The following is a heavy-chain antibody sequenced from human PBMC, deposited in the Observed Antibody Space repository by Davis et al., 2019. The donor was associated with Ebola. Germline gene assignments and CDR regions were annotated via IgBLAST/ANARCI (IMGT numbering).Heavy chain of an antibody. Sequence: GGFLRLSCAASGFTFSSYAMSWVRQAPGKGLEWVSAISGSGGSTYYADSVKGRFTISRDNSKNTLYLQMNSLRAEDTAVYYCAKGSSSFYVYYGMDVWGQGTTVTVSS. D-gene: IGHD6-6*01. CDR3: AKGSSSFYVYYGMDV. CDR1: GFTFSSYA. J-gene: IGHJ6*02. CDR2: ISGSGGST. V-gene: IGHV3-23*01.